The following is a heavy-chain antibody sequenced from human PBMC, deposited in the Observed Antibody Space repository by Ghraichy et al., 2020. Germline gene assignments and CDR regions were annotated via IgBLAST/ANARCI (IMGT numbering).Heavy chain of an antibody. CDR1: GGSISSYY. CDR3: ARWDQTGTTDY. V-gene: IGHV4-4*09. Sequence: SETLSLTCTVSGGSISSYYWSWIRQPPGKGLEWIGYIYTSGSTNYNPSLKSRVTISVDTSKNQFSLKLSSVTAADTAVYYCARWDQTGTTDYWGQGTLVTVSS. D-gene: IGHD1-7*01. J-gene: IGHJ4*02. CDR2: IYTSGST.